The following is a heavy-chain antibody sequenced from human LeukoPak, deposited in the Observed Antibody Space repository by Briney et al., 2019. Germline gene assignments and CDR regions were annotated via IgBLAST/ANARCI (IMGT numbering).Heavy chain of an antibody. Sequence: GGSLRLSCAASGFTFSNYWMHWVRQVPGKGLVWVSRIDGGGNNRNYANSVKGRFSISRDNVKSTLYLQMNSLRAEDTAVYYCARGPGSSGGAYVGDYWGHGTLVTVSS. CDR3: ARGPGSSGGAYVGDY. J-gene: IGHJ4*01. D-gene: IGHD4-23*01. CDR1: GFTFSNYW. CDR2: IDGGGNNR. V-gene: IGHV3-74*01.